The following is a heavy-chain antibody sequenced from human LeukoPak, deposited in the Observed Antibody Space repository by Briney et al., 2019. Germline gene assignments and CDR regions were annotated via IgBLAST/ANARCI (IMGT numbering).Heavy chain of an antibody. J-gene: IGHJ4*02. D-gene: IGHD6-19*01. Sequence: PGGSLRLSCAASGFTVSNNYMSWVRRAPGKGLEWVSVIYTGGTTYYADSVKGRFTISRDNSKNTLSLQMNSLRAEDTAVYYCARDSDGWSNFDYWGQGTLVTVSS. CDR1: GFTVSNNY. V-gene: IGHV3-53*01. CDR3: ARDSDGWSNFDY. CDR2: IYTGGTT.